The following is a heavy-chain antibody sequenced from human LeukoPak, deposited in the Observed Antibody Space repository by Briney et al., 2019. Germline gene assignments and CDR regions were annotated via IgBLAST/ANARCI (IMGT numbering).Heavy chain of an antibody. J-gene: IGHJ4*02. CDR1: GFTFSSYA. V-gene: IGHV4-31*02. Sequence: LRLSCAASGFTFSSYAMSWVRQPPGKGLEWIGYIYYSGSTYYNPSLKSRVTISVDTSKNQFSLKLSSVTAADTAVYYCARDQGYGDYVLPYWGQGTLVTVSS. CDR3: ARDQGYGDYVLPY. CDR2: IYYSGST. D-gene: IGHD4-17*01.